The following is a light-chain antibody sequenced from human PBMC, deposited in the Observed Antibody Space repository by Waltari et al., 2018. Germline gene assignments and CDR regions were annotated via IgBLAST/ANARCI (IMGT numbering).Light chain of an antibody. CDR3: AAWDDSLLWV. CDR2: SNN. J-gene: IGLJ3*02. Sequence: QSVLTQPPSASGTPGQRVTISCSGSSSNIGSNTVTWYQQLPGTAPKLLIYSNNQRPSGVPDRFSGSKSGTSASLAISGLQSEDEADYYCAAWDDSLLWVFGGGTKLTVL. V-gene: IGLV1-44*01. CDR1: SSNIGSNT.